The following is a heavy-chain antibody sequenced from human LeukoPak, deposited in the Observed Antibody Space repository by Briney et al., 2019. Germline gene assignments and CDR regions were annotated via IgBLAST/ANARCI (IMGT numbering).Heavy chain of an antibody. Sequence: PSETLSLTCTVSGGSISSGGYYWSWIRQHPGKGLEWIGYIYYSGSTYYNPSLKSRVTISVDTSKNQFSLKLSSVTAADTAVYYCARGGIKSVTMVPRDAFDIWGQGTMVTVSS. V-gene: IGHV4-31*03. CDR2: IYYSGST. CDR3: ARGGIKSVTMVPRDAFDI. CDR1: GGSISSGGYY. D-gene: IGHD3-10*01. J-gene: IGHJ3*02.